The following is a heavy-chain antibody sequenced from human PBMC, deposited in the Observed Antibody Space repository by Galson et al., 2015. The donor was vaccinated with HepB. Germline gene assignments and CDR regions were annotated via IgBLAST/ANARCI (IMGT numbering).Heavy chain of an antibody. CDR2: IRSKASSHAT. D-gene: IGHD6-19*01. CDR1: GFTLSGSA. J-gene: IGHJ4*02. CDR3: ARLGDLSGYSSL. V-gene: IGHV3-73*01. Sequence: SLRLSCAASGFTLSGSAIHWVRQASGEGLEWVGRIRSKASSHATAYTASLKGRFTISRDDSKNTAYLHMNSLKTEDTAVYYCARLGDLSGYSSLWGQGTLVTVSS.